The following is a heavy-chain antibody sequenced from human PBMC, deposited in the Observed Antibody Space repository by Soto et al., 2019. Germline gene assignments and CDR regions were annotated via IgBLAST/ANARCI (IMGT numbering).Heavy chain of an antibody. J-gene: IGHJ4*02. CDR2: ISYDGSNK. Sequence: PGGSLRLSCAASGFTFSSYGMHLVRQAPGKGLEWVAVISYDGSNKYYADSVKGRFTISRDNSKNTLYLQMNSLRAEDTAVYYCAKDLNYYGSGSYSPYFDYWGQGTLVTVSS. V-gene: IGHV3-30*18. CDR1: GFTFSSYG. D-gene: IGHD3-10*01. CDR3: AKDLNYYGSGSYSPYFDY.